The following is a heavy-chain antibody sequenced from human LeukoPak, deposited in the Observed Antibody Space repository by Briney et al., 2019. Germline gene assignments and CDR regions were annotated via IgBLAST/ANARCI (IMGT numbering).Heavy chain of an antibody. J-gene: IGHJ4*02. V-gene: IGHV5-51*01. Sequence: PGESLKISCKGSGYSFTSYWIGWVRQMPGKGLEWMGIIYPGDSDTRYSPSFQGQVTISADKSISTAYLQWSSLKASDTAMYYCARCKAPFGVVTPNPIYNDYWGQGTLVTVSS. CDR1: GYSFTSYW. CDR3: ARCKAPFGVVTPNPIYNDY. CDR2: IYPGDSDT. D-gene: IGHD3-3*01.